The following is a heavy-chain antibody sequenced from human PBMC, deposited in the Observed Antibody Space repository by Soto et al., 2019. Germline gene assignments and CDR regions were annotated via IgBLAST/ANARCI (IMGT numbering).Heavy chain of an antibody. V-gene: IGHV4-39*01. CDR3: ASVIAAALVDV. Sequence: SETLSLTCTVSGGSVSSSSYYWGWVRQPPGKGLEWIGSVYYSGSTYYNQSLESRVTISVDTSKNQFSLKLSSVTAADTAVYYCASVIAAALVDVWGKGTTVTVSS. CDR1: GGSVSSSSYY. D-gene: IGHD6-13*01. CDR2: VYYSGST. J-gene: IGHJ6*04.